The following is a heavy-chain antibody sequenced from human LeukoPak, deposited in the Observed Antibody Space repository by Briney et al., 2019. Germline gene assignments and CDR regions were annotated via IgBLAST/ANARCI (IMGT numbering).Heavy chain of an antibody. CDR1: GFTFSSYS. CDR2: ISGSGGST. D-gene: IGHD3-10*01. V-gene: IGHV3-23*01. CDR3: AKIDRYFGGLTDFDY. Sequence: PGGSPRLSCAASGFTFSSYSMNWVRQAPGKGLEWVSAISGSGGSTYYADSVKGRFTISRDNSKNTLYLQMNSLRAEDTAVYYCAKIDRYFGGLTDFDYWGQGTLVTVSS. J-gene: IGHJ4*02.